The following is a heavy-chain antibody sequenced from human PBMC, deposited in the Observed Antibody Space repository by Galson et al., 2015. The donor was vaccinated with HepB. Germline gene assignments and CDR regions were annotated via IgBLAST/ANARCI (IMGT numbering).Heavy chain of an antibody. Sequence: SLRLSCAVSGFSISTYWMTWVRQAPGKGLECEAHIKPDGSENYYVDSVKGRFTLSRDNARNSLYLQMNSLRAEDTAVYFCTRRAGVLWGQGTLVTVSS. V-gene: IGHV3-7*01. J-gene: IGHJ4*02. CDR1: GFSISTYW. CDR3: TRRAGVL. CDR2: IKPDGSEN. D-gene: IGHD3-10*01.